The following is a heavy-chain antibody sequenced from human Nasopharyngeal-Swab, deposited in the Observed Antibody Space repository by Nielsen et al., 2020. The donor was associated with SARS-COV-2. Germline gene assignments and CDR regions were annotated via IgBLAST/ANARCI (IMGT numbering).Heavy chain of an antibody. V-gene: IGHV1-24*01. CDR2: FDPEDGET. Sequence: ASVKVSCKVSGSTLTEISMHWVRQAHGRGLEWMGGFDPEDGETIYAQKFQGRVTMTEDTSIDTAYMELRSLRSEDTAVYYCARDGKYGSLYFDYWGQGTLVTVSS. D-gene: IGHD6-13*01. CDR3: ARDGKYGSLYFDY. J-gene: IGHJ4*02. CDR1: GSTLTEIS.